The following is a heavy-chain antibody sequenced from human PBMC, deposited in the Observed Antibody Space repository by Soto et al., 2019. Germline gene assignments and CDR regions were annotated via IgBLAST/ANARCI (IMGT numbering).Heavy chain of an antibody. Sequence: GGSLRLSCAASGFTFSNAWMSWVRQAPGKGLEWVGRIKSKTDGGTTDYAAPVKGRFTISRDDSKNTLYLQMNSLKTDDTAVYYCTTGLTGDRNWYFDLWGRGTLVTDSS. J-gene: IGHJ2*01. V-gene: IGHV3-15*01. CDR1: GFTFSNAW. D-gene: IGHD7-27*01. CDR3: TTGLTGDRNWYFDL. CDR2: IKSKTDGGTT.